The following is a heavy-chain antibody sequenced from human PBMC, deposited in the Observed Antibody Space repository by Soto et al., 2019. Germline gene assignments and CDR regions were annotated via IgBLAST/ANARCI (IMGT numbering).Heavy chain of an antibody. CDR1: GFTFSSYA. V-gene: IGHV3-23*01. Sequence: PGGSLRLSCAASGFTFSSYAMSWVRQAPGKGLEWVSGISGSGGRTYYADSVKGRFTISRDNSKNALFLQMNSLRAEDTAVYYCAKDEGDYYSNYPDYWSQGSPVTVSS. D-gene: IGHD4-4*01. CDR3: AKDEGDYYSNYPDY. CDR2: ISGSGGRT. J-gene: IGHJ4*02.